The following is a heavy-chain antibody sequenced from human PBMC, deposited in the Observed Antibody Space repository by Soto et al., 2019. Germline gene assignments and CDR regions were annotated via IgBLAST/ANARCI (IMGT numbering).Heavy chain of an antibody. D-gene: IGHD5-18*01. V-gene: IGHV3-13*01. Sequence: GGSLRLSCAASGFTFSSYAMSWVRQAPGKGLEWVSAISTAGDTYYPGSVKGRFTISRENAKNSLYLQMNSLRAGDTAVYYCARVSSYGRTYYFDYWGQGTLVTVSS. CDR3: ARVSSYGRTYYFDY. CDR2: ISTAGDT. J-gene: IGHJ4*02. CDR1: GFTFSSYA.